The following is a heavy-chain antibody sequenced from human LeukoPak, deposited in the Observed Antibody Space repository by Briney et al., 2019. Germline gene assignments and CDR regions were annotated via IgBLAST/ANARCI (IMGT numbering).Heavy chain of an antibody. CDR2: ISGSGGST. Sequence: GGSLRLSCAASGFTFSSYAMSWVRQAPGKGLEWVSAISGSGGSTYYADSVKGRFTISRDNSKNTLYLQMNSLRAEDTAVYYCAKDRCDYDSPWYFDYWGQGTLVTVSS. D-gene: IGHD3-22*01. CDR3: AKDRCDYDSPWYFDY. J-gene: IGHJ4*02. V-gene: IGHV3-23*01. CDR1: GFTFSSYA.